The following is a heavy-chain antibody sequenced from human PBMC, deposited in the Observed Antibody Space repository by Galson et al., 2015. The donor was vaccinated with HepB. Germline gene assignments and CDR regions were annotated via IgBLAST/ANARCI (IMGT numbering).Heavy chain of an antibody. CDR3: VKVYSAYDQRDH. V-gene: IGHV3-30*18. CDR1: GFTLRSYG. Sequence: SLRLSCAASGFTLRSYGMHWVRQSPGTGLEWVATISYDGSNKYYADSVKGRFTISRDNSKKTLYLDMHSLRVEDAALYYCVKVYSAYDQRDHWGQGTLVTVSS. J-gene: IGHJ4*02. D-gene: IGHD5-12*01. CDR2: ISYDGSNK.